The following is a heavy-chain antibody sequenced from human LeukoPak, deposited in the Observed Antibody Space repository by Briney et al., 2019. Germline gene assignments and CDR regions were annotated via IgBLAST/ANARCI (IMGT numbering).Heavy chain of an antibody. CDR1: GGSITITNYY. D-gene: IGHD2-8*01. Sequence: SETLSLTCSVSGGSITITNYYWGWARQPPGQGREGIGSMYHSGTTYYNPSLKTRLTISVDTSKNQFSLNLSAVTAADTALYFCARHRGRNGGYVFDYWGQGTLVTVSS. V-gene: IGHV4-39*01. CDR3: ARHRGRNGGYVFDY. J-gene: IGHJ4*02. CDR2: MYHSGTT.